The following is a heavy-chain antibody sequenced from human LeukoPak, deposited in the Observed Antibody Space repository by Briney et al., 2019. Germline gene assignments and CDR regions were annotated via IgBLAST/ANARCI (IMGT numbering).Heavy chain of an antibody. J-gene: IGHJ3*02. Sequence: GESLKISCKGSGYTFSSYWIGWVRQTPGKGLEWMGIIYPGDSDIRYSPSFRGQVTISVDKSISTAYLQWSSLKASDTAMYYCARRRSLDAFDIWGQRTMVTVSS. CDR2: IYPGDSDI. V-gene: IGHV5-51*01. CDR1: GYTFSSYW. CDR3: ARRRSLDAFDI.